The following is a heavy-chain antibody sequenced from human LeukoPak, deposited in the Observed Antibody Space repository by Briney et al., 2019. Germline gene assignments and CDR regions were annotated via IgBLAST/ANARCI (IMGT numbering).Heavy chain of an antibody. V-gene: IGHV4-59*01. CDR2: IYYIGST. J-gene: IGHJ3*02. CDR3: ARDYAFDI. CDR1: GDSISSYY. Sequence: PSQTLSLTCTVSGDSISSYYWSWIRQPPGKGLEWIGYIYYIGSTNYNPSLKSRVTISVDTSKNQFSLKLSSVTAADTAVYYCARDYAFDIWGQGTMVTVSS.